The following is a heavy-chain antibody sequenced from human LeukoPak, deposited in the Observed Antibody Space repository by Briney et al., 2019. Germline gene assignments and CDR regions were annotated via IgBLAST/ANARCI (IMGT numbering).Heavy chain of an antibody. CDR2: MNPNSGNT. CDR1: GYTFTSYD. J-gene: IGHJ4*02. V-gene: IGHV1-8*01. D-gene: IGHD5-18*01. Sequence: GASVKVSCKASGYTFTSYDINWVRQATGQGLEWMGWMNPNSGNTGYAQKFQGRVTMTRNTSISTAYMELSSLSAEDTAVYHCARSKQIQPWRWGDYWGQGTLVTVSS. CDR3: ARSKQIQPWRWGDY.